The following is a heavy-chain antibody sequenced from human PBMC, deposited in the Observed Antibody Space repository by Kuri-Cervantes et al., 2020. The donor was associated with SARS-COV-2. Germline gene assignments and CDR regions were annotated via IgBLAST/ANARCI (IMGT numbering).Heavy chain of an antibody. CDR2: ISGSGGST. Sequence: GESLKISCAASEFTFSSYAMSWVRQAQGKGLEWVSAISGSGGSTYYADSVKGRFTISRDNSKNTLYLQMNSLRAEDTAVYYCAKELSLLWFGESDWFDPWGQGTLVTVSS. CDR3: AKELSLLWFGESDWFDP. D-gene: IGHD3-10*01. V-gene: IGHV3-23*01. CDR1: EFTFSSYA. J-gene: IGHJ5*02.